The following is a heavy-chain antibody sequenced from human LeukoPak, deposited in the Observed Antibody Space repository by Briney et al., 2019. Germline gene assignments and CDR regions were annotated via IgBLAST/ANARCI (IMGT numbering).Heavy chain of an antibody. CDR3: ARGPAYYDFWSGYFHASINYYYYMDV. J-gene: IGHJ6*03. CDR1: GGSISSHY. Sequence: SETLSLTCTVSGGSISSHYWSWIRQPPGKGQEWIGYIYYSGSTNYNPSPKSRVTKPVDTSKNQFSLKLSSVTAAETAVYYCARGPAYYDFWSGYFHASINYYYYMDVWGKGTTVTVSS. V-gene: IGHV4-59*11. CDR2: IYYSGST. D-gene: IGHD3-3*01.